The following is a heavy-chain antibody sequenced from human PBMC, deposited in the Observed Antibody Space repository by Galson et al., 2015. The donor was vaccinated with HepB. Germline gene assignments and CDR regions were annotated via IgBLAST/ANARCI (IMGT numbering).Heavy chain of an antibody. V-gene: IGHV4-61*01. CDR1: SGSVSIGSYY. CDR2: VYYIGST. J-gene: IGHJ3*01. D-gene: IGHD2-21*02. Sequence: LSLTCTVSSGSVSIGSYYWSWVRQPPGKGLEWIGYVYYIGSTNYNPSLKSRVAISVDTSKNLFSLKLSSVTAADTAMYYCARTGLGIYCGGDCSLGAFDVWGQGTMVTVSS. CDR3: ARTGLGIYCGGDCSLGAFDV.